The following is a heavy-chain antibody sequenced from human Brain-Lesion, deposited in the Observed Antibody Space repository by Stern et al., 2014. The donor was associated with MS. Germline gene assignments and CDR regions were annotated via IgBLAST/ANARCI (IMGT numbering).Heavy chain of an antibody. J-gene: IGHJ5*02. CDR2: VYYSGGT. CDR3: ARDWSGSSIHLAPAYGGHIRFDP. CDR1: GDSISSGGYY. D-gene: IGHD5-18*01. V-gene: IGHV4-31*03. Sequence: QMQLVESGPGLVKPSQTLSLTCTVSGDSISSGGYYFSWIRPHPGKGLEGVGAVYYSGGTFYNPSLKSRVSISLDTSKNQFSLRLSSVTAADTTVYYCARDWSGSSIHLAPAYGGHIRFDPWGQGTLVTVSS.